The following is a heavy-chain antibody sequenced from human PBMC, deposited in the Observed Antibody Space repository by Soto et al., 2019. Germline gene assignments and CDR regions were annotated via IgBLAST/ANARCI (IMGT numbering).Heavy chain of an antibody. J-gene: IGHJ3*02. CDR2: IGTAGDP. Sequence: EVQLVESGGGLVQPGGSLRLSCAASGFTFSSYDMHWVRQATGKGLEWVSAIGTAGDPYYPGSVKGRFTISRENAKNSLYLQMNSLSAGDTAVYYCARATIVDDAFDIWGQGTMVTVSS. CDR3: ARATIVDDAFDI. D-gene: IGHD3-22*01. V-gene: IGHV3-13*05. CDR1: GFTFSSYD.